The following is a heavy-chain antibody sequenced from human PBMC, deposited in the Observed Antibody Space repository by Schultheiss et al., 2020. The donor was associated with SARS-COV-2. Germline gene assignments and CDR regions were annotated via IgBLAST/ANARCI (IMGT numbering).Heavy chain of an antibody. V-gene: IGHV1-18*01. J-gene: IGHJ5*02. CDR3: AREQESSGWYEGDWFDP. CDR2: ISAYNGNT. CDR1: GYTFTSYG. D-gene: IGHD6-19*01. Sequence: ASVKVSCKASGYTFTSYGISWVRQAPGQGLEWMGWISAYNGNTNYAQKLQGRVTMTTDTSTSTAYMELRSLRSDDTAVYYCAREQESSGWYEGDWFDPWGQGTLVTVSS.